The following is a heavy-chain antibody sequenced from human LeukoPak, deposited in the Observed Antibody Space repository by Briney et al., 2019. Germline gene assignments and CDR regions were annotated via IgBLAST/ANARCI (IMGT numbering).Heavy chain of an antibody. CDR1: GFIFSSYE. J-gene: IGHJ6*02. V-gene: IGHV3-48*03. CDR2: ISSSGNAI. Sequence: GGSLRLSCTASGFIFSSYEMNWVRQAPGKGLEWVSYISSSGNAISYGESVRGRFTVSRDNAKNSLYLQMNSLRVEDTAVYYCARYPLAWGQGTTVTVSS. CDR3: ARYPLA.